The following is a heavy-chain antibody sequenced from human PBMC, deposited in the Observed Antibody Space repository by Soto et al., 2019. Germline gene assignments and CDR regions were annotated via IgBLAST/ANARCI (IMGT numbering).Heavy chain of an antibody. CDR2: INPNSGVT. J-gene: IGHJ6*02. CDR3: ARRARVPAATANYGMDV. V-gene: IGHV1-2*04. Sequence: GXSVKVSFRASAYTFTGYYMHWVRQAPGQGLEWMGWINPNSGVTNYAQKFQGWVTMTRDTSISTAYMELSRLRSDDTAVYYCARRARVPAATANYGMDVWGQGTTVTVSS. D-gene: IGHD2-2*01. CDR1: AYTFTGYY.